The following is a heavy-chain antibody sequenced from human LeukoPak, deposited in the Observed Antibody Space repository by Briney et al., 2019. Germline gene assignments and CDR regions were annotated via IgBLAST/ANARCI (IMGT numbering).Heavy chain of an antibody. V-gene: IGHV4-39*07. CDR3: ARDGRAGSLFAY. D-gene: IGHD6-19*01. CDR1: GGSISSSSYY. CDR2: IYYSGST. J-gene: IGHJ4*02. Sequence: SETLSLTCTVSGGSISSSSYYWGWIRQPPGKGLEWIGSIYYSGSTHYNPSLKSRVTISVDTSKNQFSLKLSSVTAADTAIYYCARDGRAGSLFAYWGQGTLVTVSS.